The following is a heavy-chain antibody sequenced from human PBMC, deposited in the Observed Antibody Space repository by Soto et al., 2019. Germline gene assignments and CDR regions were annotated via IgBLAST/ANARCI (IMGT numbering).Heavy chain of an antibody. J-gene: IGHJ4*02. Sequence: GXSXKVSFKASGYTXTGYYMHLVRQAPGQGLEWMGWINPNSGGTNYAQKFQGWVTMTRDTSISTAYMELSRLRSDDTAVYYCAREGSIAVAGRGFYFDYWGQGTLGTVS. CDR3: AREGSIAVAGRGFYFDY. D-gene: IGHD6-19*01. CDR1: GYTXTGYY. CDR2: INPNSGGT. V-gene: IGHV1-2*04.